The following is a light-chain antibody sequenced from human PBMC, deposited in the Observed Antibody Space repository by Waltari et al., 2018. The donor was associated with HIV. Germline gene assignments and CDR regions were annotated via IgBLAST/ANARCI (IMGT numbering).Light chain of an antibody. Sequence: QSGLTQPPSASGTPGQRVPIYCSGSSSNIGSNYVYWYQQLPGTAPKLLIYRNNQRPSGVPDRFSGSKSGTSASLAISGLRSEDEADYYCATWDDSLSGLWVFGGGTKLTVL. CDR1: SSNIGSNY. CDR2: RNN. V-gene: IGLV1-47*01. CDR3: ATWDDSLSGLWV. J-gene: IGLJ3*02.